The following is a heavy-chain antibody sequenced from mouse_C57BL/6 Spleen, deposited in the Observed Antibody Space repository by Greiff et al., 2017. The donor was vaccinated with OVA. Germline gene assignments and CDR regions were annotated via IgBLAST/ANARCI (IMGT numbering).Heavy chain of an antibody. D-gene: IGHD1-1*01. CDR1: GYAFSSSW. CDR2: IYPGDGDT. CDR3: AREITTVVAGAMDY. Sequence: QVQLKESGPELVKPGASVKISCKASGYAFSSSWMNWVKQRPGKGLEWIGRIYPGDGDTNYNGKFKGKATLTADKSSSTAYMQLSSLTSEDSAVYFCAREITTVVAGAMDYWGQGTSVTVSS. J-gene: IGHJ4*01. V-gene: IGHV1-82*01.